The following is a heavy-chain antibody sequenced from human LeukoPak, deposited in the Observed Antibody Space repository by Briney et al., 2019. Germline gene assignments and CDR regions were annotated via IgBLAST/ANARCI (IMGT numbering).Heavy chain of an antibody. Sequence: PGGSLRLSCAASGFTFSSHGMNWVRQAPGKGLEWVSGISPSGGITYYTDSVKGRFTISRDNSKNTVSLQMNSLRGDDTAVYYCAKGSKEVLFTRDHHMDVWGKGTTVTISS. CDR3: AKGSKEVLFTRDHHMDV. CDR1: GFTFSSHG. CDR2: ISPSGGIT. D-gene: IGHD3-3*01. V-gene: IGHV3-23*01. J-gene: IGHJ6*03.